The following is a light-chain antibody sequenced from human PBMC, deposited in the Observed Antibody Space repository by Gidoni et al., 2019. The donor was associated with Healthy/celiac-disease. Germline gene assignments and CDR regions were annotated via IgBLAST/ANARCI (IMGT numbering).Light chain of an antibody. CDR1: QSVLYSSNNKNY. J-gene: IGKJ2*01. CDR2: WAS. Sequence: DIVMTQSPDCLAVSLGERATINCKSSQSVLYSSNNKNYLAWYQQKPGQPPKLLIYWASTRESGVPDRFSGSGSGTDFTLTISSLQAEDVAVYYCQQYYSTPMYTFXQXTKLEIK. V-gene: IGKV4-1*01. CDR3: QQYYSTPMYT.